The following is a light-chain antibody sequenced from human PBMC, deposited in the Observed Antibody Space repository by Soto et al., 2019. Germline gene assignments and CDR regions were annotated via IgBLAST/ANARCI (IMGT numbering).Light chain of an antibody. CDR2: AAS. Sequence: IQVTQSPSSLSASVGDRLTIPCRTSQGIRSALGWYQQKPGKAPKLLIYAASSLQSGVPSRFSGSGSGTDFTLTISSLQPEDFATYYCQQSYSTPPTFGQGTRLEIK. J-gene: IGKJ5*01. CDR1: QGIRSA. V-gene: IGKV1-39*01. CDR3: QQSYSTPPT.